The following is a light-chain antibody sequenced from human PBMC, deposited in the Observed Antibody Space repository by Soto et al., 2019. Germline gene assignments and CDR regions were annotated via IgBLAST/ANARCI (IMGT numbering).Light chain of an antibody. CDR2: LGS. J-gene: IGKJ1*01. V-gene: IGKV2-28*01. CDR1: PLRPHRKADHN. CDR3: MQALQTPR. Sequence: IVRSECPLLLPVTHGERASIACRSSPLRPHRKADHNLDWYLQKPGQSPQLLIYLGSNRASGVPDRFRGRGSGTDFTLKISRVEAEDLGVYYCMQALQTPRFGQRTKVDIK.